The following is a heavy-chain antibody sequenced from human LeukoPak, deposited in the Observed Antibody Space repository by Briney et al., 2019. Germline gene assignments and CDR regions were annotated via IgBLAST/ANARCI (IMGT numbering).Heavy chain of an antibody. CDR2: INPNSGGT. CDR3: ARLRDGYNAFDY. D-gene: IGHD5-24*01. V-gene: IGHV1-2*02. Sequence: ASVKVSCKAAGYTFSGYYMHWVRQAPGQGLEWMGWINPNSGGTNYAQKFQGRVTMTRDTSISTAYMELSRLRSDDTAVYYCARLRDGYNAFDYWGQGTLVTVSS. CDR1: GYTFSGYY. J-gene: IGHJ4*02.